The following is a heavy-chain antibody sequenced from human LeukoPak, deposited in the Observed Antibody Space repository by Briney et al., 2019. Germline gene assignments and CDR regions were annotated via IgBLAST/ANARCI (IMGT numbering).Heavy chain of an antibody. Sequence: GGSLRLSCAASGLTFSSYWMSWVRQAPGKGLEWVANIKQDGSEKYYVDSVKGRFTISGDNAKNSLYLQMNSLRAEATPVYYCATNVLRYFDWLSPTPTLDYWGQGTLVTVSS. CDR1: GLTFSSYW. CDR3: ATNVLRYFDWLSPTPTLDY. J-gene: IGHJ4*02. V-gene: IGHV3-7*01. D-gene: IGHD3-9*01. CDR2: IKQDGSEK.